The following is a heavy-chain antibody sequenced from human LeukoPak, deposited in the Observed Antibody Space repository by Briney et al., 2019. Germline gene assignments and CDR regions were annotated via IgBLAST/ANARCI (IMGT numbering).Heavy chain of an antibody. CDR1: GGSISSGSYY. Sequence: NSSDTLSLTCTVSGGSISSGSYYWTWIRQPPGKGLEWIGYIYYSGSTNYNPSLKSRVTISVDTSKNQFSLKLSSVTAADTAVYYCARGFPPRRNYDSSGYYSYYFDFWGQGTLVTVSS. CDR2: IYYSGST. CDR3: ARGFPPRRNYDSSGYYSYYFDF. D-gene: IGHD3-22*01. J-gene: IGHJ4*02. V-gene: IGHV4-61*01.